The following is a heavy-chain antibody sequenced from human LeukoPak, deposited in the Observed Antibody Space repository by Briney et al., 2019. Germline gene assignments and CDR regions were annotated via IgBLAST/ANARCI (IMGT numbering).Heavy chain of an antibody. Sequence: SETLSLTCSVYSDSVTSTYLSWIRQPPGKGMEWIAYGHQIETRNYNPSFRTRAIIPVDTSRDQFTLRLSSVTAADTVIFYCARESAGSLHESTAAFHYWGQGILVIVSS. CDR2: GHQIETR. CDR3: ARESAGSLHESTAAFHY. CDR1: SDSVTSTY. D-gene: IGHD2-8*02. J-gene: IGHJ4*02. V-gene: IGHV4-59*02.